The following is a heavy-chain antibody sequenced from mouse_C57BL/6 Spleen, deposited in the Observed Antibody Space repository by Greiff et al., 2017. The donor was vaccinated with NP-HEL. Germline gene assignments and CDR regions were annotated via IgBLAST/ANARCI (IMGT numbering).Heavy chain of an antibody. J-gene: IGHJ1*03. V-gene: IGHV1-15*01. CDR2: IDPETGGT. D-gene: IGHD1-1*01. CDR1: GYTFTDYE. Sequence: QVQLQQSGAELVRPGASVTLSCKASGYTFTDYEMHWVKQTPVHGLAWIGAIDPETGGTAYNQKFKGKAILTADKSSSTAYIELRSLTSEYSAVYYCTKGSSSSYWYFDVWGTGTTVTVSS. CDR3: TKGSSSSYWYFDV.